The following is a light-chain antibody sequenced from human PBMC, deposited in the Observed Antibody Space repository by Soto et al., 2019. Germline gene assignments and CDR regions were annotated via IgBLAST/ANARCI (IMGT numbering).Light chain of an antibody. J-gene: IGKJ3*01. CDR3: NQYSSSPGVT. CDR1: QSVSSSY. V-gene: IGKV3-20*01. CDR2: GAS. Sequence: EIVLTQSPGTLSLSPGERATLSCRASQSVSSSYLAWYQQKPRQAHRLLIYGASSRATGMPNRLSGSGSGTDLPLTISRLEPEDYAVYYCNQYSSSPGVTFGPGTTVDIK.